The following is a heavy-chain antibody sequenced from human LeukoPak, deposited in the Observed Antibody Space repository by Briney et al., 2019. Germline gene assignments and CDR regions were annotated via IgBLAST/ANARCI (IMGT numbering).Heavy chain of an antibody. Sequence: PGGSLRLSCAASGFTFSTYAMSWVRQAPGKGLEWVSVIYSGGGIYYADSVKGRFIISRDNSKNTLYLQMNSLRAEDTAVYYCAREIYSLSCYWGQGTLVTVSS. V-gene: IGHV3-66*01. CDR3: AREIYSLSCY. J-gene: IGHJ4*02. CDR1: GFTFSTYA. CDR2: IYSGGGI. D-gene: IGHD4-11*01.